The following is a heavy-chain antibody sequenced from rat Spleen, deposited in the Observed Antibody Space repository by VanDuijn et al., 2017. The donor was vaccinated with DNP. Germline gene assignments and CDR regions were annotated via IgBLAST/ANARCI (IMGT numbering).Heavy chain of an antibody. CDR1: GFNFKDYW. V-gene: IGHV4-2*01. Sequence: EVKLVESGGGLVQPGRSLKLSCAASGFNFKDYWMGWVRQAPGKGLEWIGEINMDSRIIKFTPSLKDKFTISRDNAQNTLYLQMSKLGSEDTAIYYCVREDKGVDAWGQVTSVTVSS. CDR3: VREDKGVDA. J-gene: IGHJ4*01. D-gene: IGHD2-2*01. CDR2: INMDSRII.